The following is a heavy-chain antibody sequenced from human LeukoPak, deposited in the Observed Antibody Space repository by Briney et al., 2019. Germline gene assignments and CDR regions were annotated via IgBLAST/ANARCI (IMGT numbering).Heavy chain of an antibody. CDR2: IKSDGSIT. CDR3: ARDRGYSGFDH. CDR1: AFTFCNSA. J-gene: IGHJ5*02. D-gene: IGHD5-12*01. V-gene: IGHV3-74*01. Sequence: GRSLRLSCAASAFTFCNSAMHWVRQAPGKGLVWVSRIKSDGSITSYADSVKGRFTISRDNAKNTLYMQMNSLTAEDTAVYYCARDRGYSGFDHWGQGALVTVSS.